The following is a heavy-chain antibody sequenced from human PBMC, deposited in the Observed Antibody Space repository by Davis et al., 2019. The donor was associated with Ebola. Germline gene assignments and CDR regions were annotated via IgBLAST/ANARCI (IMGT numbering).Heavy chain of an antibody. CDR2: ISDDGGHT. CDR1: GFTFSTSG. D-gene: IGHD5-24*01. CDR3: AKGRRDGYDYGDDY. Sequence: PGGSLRLSCAASGFTFSTSGMHWVRQAPGKGLEWVAVISDDGGHTYYADSVKGRFTLSRDNFKNTLYLQMNSLRAEDTAVYYCAKGRRDGYDYGDDYWGQGTLVTVSS. J-gene: IGHJ4*02. V-gene: IGHV3-30*18.